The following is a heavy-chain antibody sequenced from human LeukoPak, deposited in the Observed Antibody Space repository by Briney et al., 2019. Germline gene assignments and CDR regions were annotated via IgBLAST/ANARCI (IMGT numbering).Heavy chain of an antibody. V-gene: IGHV4-61*01. Sequence: SPSETLSLTCTVSGDSISSGRYYWSWIRQPPGKGLEWIGYMYYGGSTNYNPSVKSRVTISGDTSKNQFSLKLTSVTAADTAVYFCARHCTRGGDFDYWGQGTLVTVSS. J-gene: IGHJ4*02. D-gene: IGHD2-8*02. CDR2: MYYGGST. CDR1: GDSISSGRYY. CDR3: ARHCTRGGDFDY.